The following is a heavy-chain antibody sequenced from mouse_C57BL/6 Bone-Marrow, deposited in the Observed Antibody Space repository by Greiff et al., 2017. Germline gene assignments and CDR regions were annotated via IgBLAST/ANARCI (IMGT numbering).Heavy chain of an antibody. CDR1: GYTFTSYW. V-gene: IGHV1-55*01. D-gene: IGHD2-3*01. CDR2: IYPGSGSN. CDR3: ASDGYHIWYFDV. Sequence: VQLQQPGAELVKPGASVKMSCKASGYTFTSYWLTWVKQRPGQGLEWIGDIYPGSGSNNYNEKFKSKATLTVDTSSSTAYMPLSSLTSEDSAVEYCASDGYHIWYFDVWGTGTTVTVSS. J-gene: IGHJ1*03.